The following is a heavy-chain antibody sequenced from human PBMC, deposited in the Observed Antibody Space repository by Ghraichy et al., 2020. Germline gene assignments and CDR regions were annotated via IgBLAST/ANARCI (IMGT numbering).Heavy chain of an antibody. V-gene: IGHV3-30-3*01. CDR1: GFTFRSYA. CDR3: ARHSRVYSYGPGDY. CDR2: VSYDAVHK. Sequence: GESLNISCAASGFTFRSYAMYWVRQAPGKGLEWVAVVSYDAVHKYYADSVKGRFTISRDNAQNTLYLQMTSLRPEDTAVYFCARHSRVYSYGPGDYWGQGTLVTVSS. J-gene: IGHJ4*02. D-gene: IGHD5-18*01.